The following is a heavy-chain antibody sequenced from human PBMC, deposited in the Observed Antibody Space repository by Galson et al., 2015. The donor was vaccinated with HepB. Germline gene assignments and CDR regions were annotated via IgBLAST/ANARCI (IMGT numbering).Heavy chain of an antibody. V-gene: IGHV3-23*01. D-gene: IGHD6-6*01. CDR3: AKDRRVAAWTYGMDV. CDR1: GFTFSSYA. CDR2: ISGSGGST. Sequence: SLSLSCAASGFTFSSYAMSWVRQAPGKGLEWVSAISGSGGSTYYADSVKGRFTISRDYSKNTLYLQMNSLRAEDTAVYYCAKDRRVAAWTYGMDVWGQGTTVTVSS. J-gene: IGHJ6*02.